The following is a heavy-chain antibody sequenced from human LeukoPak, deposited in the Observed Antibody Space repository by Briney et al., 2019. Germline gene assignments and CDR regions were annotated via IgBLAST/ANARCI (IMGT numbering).Heavy chain of an antibody. CDR3: TTDKTVTTRHFDY. CDR2: IKSKIDGGTT. CDR1: GFTFSNAW. D-gene: IGHD4-17*01. Sequence: GGSLRLSCVASGFTFSNAWMSWVRQAPGKGLEWLGRIKSKIDGGTTDYAAPVKGRFTISRDDSKNILYLEVNSLKTDDSGVYYCTTDKTVTTRHFDYWGQGTLVTVSP. V-gene: IGHV3-15*01. J-gene: IGHJ4*02.